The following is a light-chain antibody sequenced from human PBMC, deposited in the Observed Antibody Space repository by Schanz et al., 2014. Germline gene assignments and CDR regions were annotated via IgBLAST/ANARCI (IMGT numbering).Light chain of an antibody. Sequence: QSVLTQPASVSGSPGQSITISCTGTSSDVGGYNLVSWYQQYPGKAPKLMIYEGSKRPSGVSNRFSGSRSGNTASLTISGLQAGDEADYYCCSYAGSGTWVFGGGTKLTVL. V-gene: IGLV2-23*01. CDR1: SSDVGGYNL. CDR3: CSYAGSGTWV. CDR2: EGS. J-gene: IGLJ3*02.